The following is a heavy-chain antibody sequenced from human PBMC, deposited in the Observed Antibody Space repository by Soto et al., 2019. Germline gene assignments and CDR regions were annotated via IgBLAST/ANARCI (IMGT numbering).Heavy chain of an antibody. Sequence: PSQTLSRTCTLSPTSLNSGTNYWNWVRQPPGKALEWIGYIYGSGNTKYNPSLKSRVTISQDTSKNQVSLKMNSVTATDTAMYYCARDWGPYWFDPWGEGILVTVSS. CDR1: PTSLNSGTNY. V-gene: IGHV4-61*01. CDR3: ARDWGPYWFDP. CDR2: IYGSGNT. D-gene: IGHD7-27*01. J-gene: IGHJ5*02.